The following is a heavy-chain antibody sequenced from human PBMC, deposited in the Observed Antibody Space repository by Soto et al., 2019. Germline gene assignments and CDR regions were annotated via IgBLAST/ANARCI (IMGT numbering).Heavy chain of an antibody. D-gene: IGHD3-3*01. Sequence: PGGSLRLSCAASGFTFSSYAMHWVRQAPGKGLEWVAVISYDGSNKYYADSVKGRFTISRDNSKNTLYLQMKSLRAEDTAVYYCARVGMGYYDFWSGSYGMDVWGRGTPVTVSS. V-gene: IGHV3-30-3*01. CDR2: ISYDGSNK. CDR3: ARVGMGYYDFWSGSYGMDV. J-gene: IGHJ6*02. CDR1: GFTFSSYA.